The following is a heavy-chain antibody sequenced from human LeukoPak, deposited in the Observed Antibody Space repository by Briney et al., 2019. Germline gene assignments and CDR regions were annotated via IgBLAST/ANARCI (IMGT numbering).Heavy chain of an antibody. V-gene: IGHV4-39*01. Sequence: PSETLSLTCTVSGGSISSSSYYWGWIRQPPGKGLEWIGSIYYSGSTYYNLSLKSRVTISVDTSKNQFSLKLSSVTAADTAVYYCARHIVVVPAAFYYYYMDVWGKGTTVTVSS. CDR1: GGSISSSSYY. J-gene: IGHJ6*03. D-gene: IGHD2-2*01. CDR2: IYYSGST. CDR3: ARHIVVVPAAFYYYYMDV.